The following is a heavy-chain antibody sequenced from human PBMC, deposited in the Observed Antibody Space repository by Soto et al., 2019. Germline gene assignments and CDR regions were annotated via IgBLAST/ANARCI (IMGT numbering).Heavy chain of an antibody. CDR3: ARAMGTDGWSNHPFDI. CDR2: IKHDGSEQ. J-gene: IGHJ3*02. V-gene: IGHV3-7*04. CDR1: GFTFSRYW. Sequence: GGSLRLSCAASGFTFSRYWMDWVRQAPRKGLEWVATIKHDGSEQYYVDSVKGRFIVSRDNAKNSLFLRMNGLRVEDTAVYFCARAMGTDGWSNHPFDIWGQGTMVTVSS. D-gene: IGHD6-19*01.